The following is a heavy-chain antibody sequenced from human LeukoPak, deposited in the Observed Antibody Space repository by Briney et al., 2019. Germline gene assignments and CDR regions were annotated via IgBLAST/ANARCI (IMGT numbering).Heavy chain of an antibody. CDR1: RLTFSNYA. Sequence: PGGSLRLSCAVSRLTFSNYAMTWVRQAPGKGLEWVSSISGSGGNTYYADSVKGRFAISKDNSKNTVYLQMNSLRAEDTAVYYCARATPYDWHFGLWGRGTLVIVSS. D-gene: IGHD4-17*01. CDR2: ISGSGGNT. CDR3: ARATPYDWHFGL. J-gene: IGHJ2*01. V-gene: IGHV3-23*01.